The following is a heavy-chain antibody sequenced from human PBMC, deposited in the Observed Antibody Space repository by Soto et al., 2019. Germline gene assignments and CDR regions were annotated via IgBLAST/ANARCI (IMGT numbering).Heavy chain of an antibody. D-gene: IGHD3-22*01. CDR2: IIPIFGTA. Sequence: GASVKVSCKASGGTFSSYAISWVRQAPGQGLEWMGGIIPIFGTANYAQKFQGRVTITADESTSTAYMELSSLRSEDTAVYYCASGGYYDSSGYNWFDPWGQGTLVTVSS. J-gene: IGHJ5*02. V-gene: IGHV1-69*13. CDR3: ASGGYYDSSGYNWFDP. CDR1: GGTFSSYA.